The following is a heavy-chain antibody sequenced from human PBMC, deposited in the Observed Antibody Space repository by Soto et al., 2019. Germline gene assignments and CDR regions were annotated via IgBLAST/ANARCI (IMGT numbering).Heavy chain of an antibody. CDR2: IHAGNGNT. Sequence: ASVKVSCKASGYTFISYAIHWVRQAPGQRLEWMGWIHAGNGNTKYPENFQGRVTITRDTSANTAYMELSSLRSEDTAVYYCAREYYDISDTSYYYYYGMDVWGQGTTVTVSS. J-gene: IGHJ6*02. CDR3: AREYYDISDTSYYYYYGMDV. CDR1: GYTFISYA. D-gene: IGHD3-9*01. V-gene: IGHV1-3*01.